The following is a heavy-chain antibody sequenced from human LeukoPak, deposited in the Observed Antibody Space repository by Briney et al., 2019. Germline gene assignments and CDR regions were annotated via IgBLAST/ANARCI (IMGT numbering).Heavy chain of an antibody. V-gene: IGHV1-69*13. Sequence: GASVKVSCKVSGYTLTELSMHWVRQAPGKGLEWMGGIIPIFGTANYAQKFQGRVTITADESTSTAYMELSSLRSEDTAVYYCASPSRWGQGTLVTVSS. CDR2: IIPIFGTA. CDR1: GYTLTELS. J-gene: IGHJ4*02. CDR3: ASPSR.